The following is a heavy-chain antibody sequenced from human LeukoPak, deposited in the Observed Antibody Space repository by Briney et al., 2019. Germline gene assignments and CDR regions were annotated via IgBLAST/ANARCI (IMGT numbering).Heavy chain of an antibody. V-gene: IGHV4-34*01. J-gene: IGHJ4*02. CDR1: GGSFSGYY. CDR3: ARGRSNLKRFDY. D-gene: IGHD5-24*01. Sequence: SETLSLTCAVYGGSFSGYYWSWIRQPPGKGLEWIGEINHSGSTNYNPSLKSRVTISVDTSKNQFSLKLSSVTAADTAVYYCARGRSNLKRFDYWGQGTLVTVSS. CDR2: INHSGST.